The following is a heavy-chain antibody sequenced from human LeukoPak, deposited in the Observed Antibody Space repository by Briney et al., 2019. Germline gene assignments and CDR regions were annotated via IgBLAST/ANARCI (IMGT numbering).Heavy chain of an antibody. CDR3: ARDWLAGTGYFDY. J-gene: IGHJ4*02. CDR1: GYTFTSYC. V-gene: IGHV1-18*04. Sequence: ASVKVFCKASGYTFTSYCISWVRQAPGQGLEWMGWISAYNDNTNYAQKLQGRVTMTTDTSTNTAYMELRSLRSDDTAVYYCARDWLAGTGYFDYWGQGTLVTVSS. CDR2: ISAYNDNT. D-gene: IGHD6-19*01.